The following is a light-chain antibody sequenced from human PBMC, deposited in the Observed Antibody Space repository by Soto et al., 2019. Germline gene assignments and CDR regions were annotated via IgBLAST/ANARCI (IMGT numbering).Light chain of an antibody. J-gene: IGLJ3*02. CDR1: SSDVGGYNY. Sequence: SALTQPPSASGAPGQSVTISCTGTSSDVGGYNYVSWYQQYPGRAPKLMIYDVTKRPSGVPDRFSGSKSGNTASLTASGLQAEDEADYYCSSYAASNNFYFVFGGGT. CDR3: SSYAASNNFYFV. CDR2: DVT. V-gene: IGLV2-8*01.